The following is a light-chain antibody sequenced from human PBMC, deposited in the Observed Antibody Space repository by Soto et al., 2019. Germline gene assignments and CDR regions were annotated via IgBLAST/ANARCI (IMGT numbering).Light chain of an antibody. Sequence: QSVLTQPPSASGTPGQRVTISCSGSSSNIGSNSVNWYQQLPGTAPKLLMYGNNQRPSEVPDRFSGSKSGTSASLAISGLQSEDEAAYYCAAWDDSLNGPVFGGGTKLTVL. V-gene: IGLV1-44*01. J-gene: IGLJ2*01. CDR1: SSNIGSNS. CDR2: GNN. CDR3: AAWDDSLNGPV.